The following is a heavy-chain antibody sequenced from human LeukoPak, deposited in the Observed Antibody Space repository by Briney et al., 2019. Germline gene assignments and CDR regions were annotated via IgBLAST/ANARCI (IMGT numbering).Heavy chain of an antibody. D-gene: IGHD2-2*01. J-gene: IGHJ6*03. Sequence: SETLSLTCAVYGGSFSGYYWSWIRQPPGKGLEWIGEINHSGSTNYNPSLKSRVTISVDTSKNQFSLKLSSVTAADTAVYYCASGLRHCSSTSCPKSRVFYYYYMDVWGKGTTVTVSS. V-gene: IGHV4-34*01. CDR1: GGSFSGYY. CDR2: INHSGST. CDR3: ASGLRHCSSTSCPKSRVFYYYYMDV.